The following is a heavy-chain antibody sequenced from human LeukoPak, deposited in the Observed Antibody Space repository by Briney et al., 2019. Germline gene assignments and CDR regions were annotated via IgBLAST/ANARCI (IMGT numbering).Heavy chain of an antibody. Sequence: GASVKVSCKASGYTFTAYYMHWVRQAPGQGLEWMGIINPSGGSTSYAQKFQGRVTMTRDMSTSTVYMELSSLRSEDTAVYYCAIHYGDYNRSPETYYYYMDVWGKGTTVTVSS. CDR2: INPSGGST. V-gene: IGHV1-46*01. CDR1: GYTFTAYY. CDR3: AIHYGDYNRSPETYYYYMDV. D-gene: IGHD4-17*01. J-gene: IGHJ6*03.